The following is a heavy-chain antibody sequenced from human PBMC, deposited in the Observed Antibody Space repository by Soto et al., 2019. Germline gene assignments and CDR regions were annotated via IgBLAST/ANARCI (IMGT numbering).Heavy chain of an antibody. V-gene: IGHV3-48*03. D-gene: IGHD3-22*01. CDR3: ASKSPPSSGYYWWTGDAFDI. J-gene: IGHJ3*02. Sequence: GGSLRLSCAASGFTFSSYEMNWVRQAPGKGLEWVSYISSSGSTIYYADSVKGRFTISRDNAKNSLYLQMNSLRAEDTAVYYCASKSPPSSGYYWWTGDAFDIWGQGTMVTVSS. CDR2: ISSSGSTI. CDR1: GFTFSSYE.